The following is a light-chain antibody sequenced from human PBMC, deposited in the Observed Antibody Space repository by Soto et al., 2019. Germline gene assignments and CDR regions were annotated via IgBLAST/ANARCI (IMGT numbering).Light chain of an antibody. Sequence: DIQMTQSPSSVSASVGDTVTITCRASQDISIWLTWYQQKPGKAPKLLIFAASTLQSGVPSRFSGSGSGTDFALTLSSLQPEDFATYYCQPANSFPIAFCQGTRLVI. CDR2: AAS. CDR3: QPANSFPIA. CDR1: QDISIW. V-gene: IGKV1D-12*01. J-gene: IGKJ5*01.